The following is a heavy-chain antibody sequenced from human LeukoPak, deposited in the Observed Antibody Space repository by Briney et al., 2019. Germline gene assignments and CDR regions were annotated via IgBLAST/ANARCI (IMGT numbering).Heavy chain of an antibody. V-gene: IGHV3-21*04. J-gene: IGHJ4*02. CDR3: AKDSRLGRYDFWSGYYGY. D-gene: IGHD3-3*01. CDR1: GFTFSSYS. Sequence: GGSLRLSCAASGFTFSSYSMNWVRQAPGKGLEWVSSISSSSSYIYYADSVKGRFTISRDNVKNSAYLQMNSLRAEDTAVYYCAKDSRLGRYDFWSGYYGYWGQGTLVTVSS. CDR2: ISSSSSYI.